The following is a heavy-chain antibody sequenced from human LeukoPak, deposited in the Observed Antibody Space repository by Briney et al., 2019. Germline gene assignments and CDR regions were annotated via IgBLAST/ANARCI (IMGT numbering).Heavy chain of an antibody. D-gene: IGHD5-18*01. CDR1: GFTFSSYA. Sequence: QSGGSLRLSCAASGFTFSSYAMHWVRQAPGKGLEWVAVISYDGSNKYYADSVKGRFTIPRDNSENTLYLQMNSLRAEDTAVYYCARDKQLWSLGDYYYGMDVWGKGTTVTVSS. CDR2: ISYDGSNK. V-gene: IGHV3-30*04. J-gene: IGHJ6*04. CDR3: ARDKQLWSLGDYYYGMDV.